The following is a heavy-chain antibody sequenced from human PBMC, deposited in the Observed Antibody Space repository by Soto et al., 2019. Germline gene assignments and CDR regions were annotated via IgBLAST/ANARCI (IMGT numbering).Heavy chain of an antibody. CDR2: IYYSGST. J-gene: IGHJ4*02. V-gene: IGHV4-59*01. CDR1: GGSISSYY. D-gene: IGHD2-15*01. Sequence: QVQLQESGPGLVKPSETLSLTCTVSGGSISSYYWSWIRQPPGKGLEWIGYIYYSGSTNYNPSLSSRATISVDTSKTQFSLNLNSVPAADTAVYYWARGGGSPDYWGQGTLVTVSS. CDR3: ARGGGSPDY.